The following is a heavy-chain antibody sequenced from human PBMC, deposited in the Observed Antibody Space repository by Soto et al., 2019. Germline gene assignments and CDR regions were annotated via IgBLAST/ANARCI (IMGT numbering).Heavy chain of an antibody. CDR2: INPNSGGT. CDR3: ARLTRTTGSHTIWYFDY. Sequence: ASVKVSCKASGYTFTGYYMHWVRQAPGQGLEWMGWINPNSGGTNYAQKFQGWVTMTRDTSISTAYMELSRLRSDDTAVYYCARLTRTTGSHTIWYFDYWGQGTLVTVSS. J-gene: IGHJ4*02. D-gene: IGHD1-1*01. V-gene: IGHV1-2*04. CDR1: GYTFTGYY.